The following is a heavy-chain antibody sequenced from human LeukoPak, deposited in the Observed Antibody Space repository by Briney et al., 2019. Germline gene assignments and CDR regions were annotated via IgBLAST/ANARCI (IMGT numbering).Heavy chain of an antibody. CDR3: ARVATAVADFFDY. Sequence: ASVKVSCNASGYTFTGYYMHWVRQAPGQGLEWMGWINPNSGGTNYAQKFQGRVTMTRDTYISTAYMELRRLRSDDTAVYYCARVATAVADFFDYWGQGTLVTVSS. J-gene: IGHJ4*02. D-gene: IGHD6-19*01. CDR2: INPNSGGT. V-gene: IGHV1-2*02. CDR1: GYTFTGYY.